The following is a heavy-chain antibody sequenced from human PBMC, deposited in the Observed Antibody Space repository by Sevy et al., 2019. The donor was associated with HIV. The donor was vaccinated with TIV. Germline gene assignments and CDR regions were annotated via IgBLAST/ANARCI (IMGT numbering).Heavy chain of an antibody. CDR2: INPSGGGT. J-gene: IGHJ4*02. CDR3: ARVESCGGDCYYSDY. CDR1: GYTFTSYY. D-gene: IGHD2-21*02. V-gene: IGHV1-46*01. Sequence: ASVKVSCKASGYTFTSYYIHWVRQAPGQGLECMGIINPSGGGTNYAQKFQGRVTFTRETSTSTVYMELSSLRAEDTAVYYCARVESCGGDCYYSDYWGQGTQVTVSS.